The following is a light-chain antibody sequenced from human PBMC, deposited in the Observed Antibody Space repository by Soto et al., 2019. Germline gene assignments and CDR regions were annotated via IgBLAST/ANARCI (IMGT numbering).Light chain of an antibody. CDR2: GAS. CDR1: QSVSSSY. Sequence: EIVLTQSPGTLSLSPGERVTLYCRASQSVSSSYLAWYQQKPGQAPRLLIYGASSRATGIPDRFSGSGSGTDFTLTISRLEPEDFAVYYCQQYDSSPYTFGQGTKLEIK. CDR3: QQYDSSPYT. V-gene: IGKV3-20*01. J-gene: IGKJ2*01.